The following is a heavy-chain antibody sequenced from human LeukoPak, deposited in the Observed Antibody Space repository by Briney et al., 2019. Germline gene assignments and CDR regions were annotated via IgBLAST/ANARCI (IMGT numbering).Heavy chain of an antibody. CDR3: ARGDDYGDSAYFDY. Sequence: GGSLRLSCAASGFTFSDYYMSWIRQAPGKGLEWVSYISSSSSYTNYADSVKGRFTISRDNAKNSLYLQMNSLRAEDTAVYYYARGDDYGDSAYFDYWGQGTLVIVSS. D-gene: IGHD4-17*01. CDR2: ISSSSSYT. CDR1: GFTFSDYY. J-gene: IGHJ4*02. V-gene: IGHV3-11*05.